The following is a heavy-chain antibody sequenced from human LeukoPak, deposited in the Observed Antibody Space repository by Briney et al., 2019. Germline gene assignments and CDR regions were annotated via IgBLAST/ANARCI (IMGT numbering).Heavy chain of an antibody. V-gene: IGHV4-59*01. D-gene: IGHD7-27*01. CDR3: ARWGRPHFDY. J-gene: IGHJ4*02. CDR2: ISDSGSA. Sequence: SETLSLTCTVSGGSIRGYSWSWLRQPPGKGLEWIGYISDSGSAYYNPSLKTRITISLDTSKSQFSLRLRSATAADTAVYFCARWGRPHFDYWGQGTLVTVSS. CDR1: GGSIRGYS.